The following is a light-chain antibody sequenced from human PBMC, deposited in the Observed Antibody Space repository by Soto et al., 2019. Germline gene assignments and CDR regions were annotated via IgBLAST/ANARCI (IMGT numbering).Light chain of an antibody. J-gene: IGKJ1*01. CDR3: LQDYNYPRT. Sequence: AIHLTQSPSFLSASVGDKVTITCRASQCIRNDVGWYQQKPGKAPKLLIYSASTLQSGVPSRFSGSGSGSDFTLTISSLQPDDFATYYCLQDYNYPRTFGQGTKVEIK. CDR1: QCIRND. CDR2: SAS. V-gene: IGKV1-6*01.